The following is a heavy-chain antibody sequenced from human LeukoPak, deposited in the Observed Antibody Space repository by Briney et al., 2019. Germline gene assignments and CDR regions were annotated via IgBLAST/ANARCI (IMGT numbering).Heavy chain of an antibody. V-gene: IGHV3-66*01. J-gene: IGHJ4*02. CDR3: ARGSEGYSSGRYGRYFDY. Sequence: GGSLRLSCAASGFTVSSNYMDWVRQAPGKGLEWVSLIYSGGSTYYADSVKGRFTISRDNAKNSLFLQMNSLRDEDTAVYYCARGSEGYSSGRYGRYFDYWGQGTLVTVSS. CDR2: IYSGGST. D-gene: IGHD6-19*01. CDR1: GFTVSSNY.